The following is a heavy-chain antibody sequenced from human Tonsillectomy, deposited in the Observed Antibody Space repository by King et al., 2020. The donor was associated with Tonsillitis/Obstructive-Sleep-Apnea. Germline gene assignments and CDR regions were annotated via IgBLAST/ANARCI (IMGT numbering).Heavy chain of an antibody. CDR1: GFGFSAYW. CDR2: IYPGDSDT. D-gene: IGHD3-10*01. V-gene: IGHV5-51*01. CDR3: ARHNGRDYGSFRFEP. Sequence: QLVQSGAEVKKPGESLKISCKGSGFGFSAYWIAWVRQTPGKGLEWMGSIYPGDSDTTYSPSFEGQVTTSADKSITTAYLQWSSLKASDTAMYYCARHNGRDYGSFRFEPWGQGTLVTVSS. J-gene: IGHJ5*02.